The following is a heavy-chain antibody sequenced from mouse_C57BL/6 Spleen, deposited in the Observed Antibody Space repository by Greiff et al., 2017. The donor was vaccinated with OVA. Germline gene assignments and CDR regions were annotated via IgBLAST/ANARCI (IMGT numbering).Heavy chain of an antibody. Sequence: VKLQESGPGLVQPSQSLSITCTVSGFSLTSYGLHWVRQSPGKGLEWLGVIWRGGSTDYNAAFMSRLSITKDNSKSQVFFKMNSLQADDTAIYYCAKNGGYDYPYYAMDYWGQGTSVTVSS. CDR3: AKNGGYDYPYYAMDY. J-gene: IGHJ4*01. V-gene: IGHV2-5*01. CDR2: IWRGGST. D-gene: IGHD2-4*01. CDR1: GFSLTSYG.